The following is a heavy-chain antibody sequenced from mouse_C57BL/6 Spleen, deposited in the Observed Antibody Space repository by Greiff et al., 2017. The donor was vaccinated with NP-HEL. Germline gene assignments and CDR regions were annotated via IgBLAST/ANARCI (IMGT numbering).Heavy chain of an antibody. Sequence: QVQLQQSGAELARPGASVKLSCKASGYTFTSYGISWVKQRTGQGLEWIGEIYPRSGNTYYNEKFKGKATLTADKSSSTAYMELRSLTSEDSAVYFCAREDMDDGAYWGQGTLVTVSA. CDR1: GYTFTSYG. V-gene: IGHV1-81*01. D-gene: IGHD2-3*01. J-gene: IGHJ3*01. CDR3: AREDMDDGAY. CDR2: IYPRSGNT.